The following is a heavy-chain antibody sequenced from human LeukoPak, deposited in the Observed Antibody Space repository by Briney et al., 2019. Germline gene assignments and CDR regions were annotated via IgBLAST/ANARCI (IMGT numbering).Heavy chain of an antibody. CDR3: ARRVNANAFDI. V-gene: IGHV1-69*05. CDR1: GDTFSSYA. Sequence: SVKASCEASGDTFSSYAIGWVRQAPGQGLEWMGGIIPIFPTANYAQKFRGRVTITTDESTSTAYMELSSLRSEDTAVYFCARRVNANAFDIWGQGTMVTVSS. J-gene: IGHJ3*02. D-gene: IGHD4/OR15-4a*01. CDR2: IIPIFPTA.